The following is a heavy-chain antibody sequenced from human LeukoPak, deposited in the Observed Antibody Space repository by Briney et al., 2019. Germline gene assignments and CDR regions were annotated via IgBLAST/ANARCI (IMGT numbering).Heavy chain of an antibody. V-gene: IGHV3-21*01. CDR3: AREYYYDEDAGNY. CDR2: ITASSTYI. Sequence: PGGSLRLSCAASGFSFSRSSMGWVRQAPGKGLEWVSSITASSTYIYYADSVKGRFTISRDNVEKSVSLQMNSLRAEDTAVYYCAREYYYDEDAGNYWGQETLVTVSS. D-gene: IGHD3-22*01. CDR1: GFSFSRSS. J-gene: IGHJ4*02.